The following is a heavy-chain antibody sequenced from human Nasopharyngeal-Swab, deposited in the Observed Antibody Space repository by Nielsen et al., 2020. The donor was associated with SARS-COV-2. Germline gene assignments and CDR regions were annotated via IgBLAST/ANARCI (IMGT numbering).Heavy chain of an antibody. D-gene: IGHD2-8*01. Sequence: GSLRLSCAVYGGSFSGYYWSWIRQPPGKGLEWIGYIYYSGSTNYNPSLKSRVTISVDTSKNQFSLKLSSVTAADTAVYYCARDNGVHWGQGTLVTVSS. V-gene: IGHV4-59*01. CDR2: IYYSGST. J-gene: IGHJ4*02. CDR1: GGSFSGYY. CDR3: ARDNGVH.